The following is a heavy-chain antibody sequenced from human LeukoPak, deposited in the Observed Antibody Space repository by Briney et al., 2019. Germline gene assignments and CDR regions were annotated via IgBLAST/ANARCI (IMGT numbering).Heavy chain of an antibody. CDR1: GFTFDDYA. CDR3: EKDIWRTKDAFDI. J-gene: IGHJ3*02. CDR2: ISWNSGSI. D-gene: IGHD1/OR15-1a*01. Sequence: PGGSLRLSCAASGFTFDDYAMHWVRQAPGKGLEWVSGISWNSGSIGYADSVKGRFTISRDNAKNSLYLQMNSLRAEDTALYYCEKDIWRTKDAFDIWGQGTMVTVSS. V-gene: IGHV3-9*01.